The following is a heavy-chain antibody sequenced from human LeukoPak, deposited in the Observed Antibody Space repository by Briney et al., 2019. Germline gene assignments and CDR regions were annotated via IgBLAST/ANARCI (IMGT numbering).Heavy chain of an antibody. J-gene: IGHJ4*02. Sequence: GGSLRLSCVGSGFSFDDYGMSWVRQAPGKGLEWVSAISGSGGSTYYTDSVKGRFTIPRDNSKNTLYLQINSLRAEDTAVYYCAKHPTRSYDFWSGYFILWGQGTLVAVSS. D-gene: IGHD3-3*01. CDR1: GFSFDDYG. V-gene: IGHV3-23*01. CDR3: AKHPTRSYDFWSGYFIL. CDR2: ISGSGGST.